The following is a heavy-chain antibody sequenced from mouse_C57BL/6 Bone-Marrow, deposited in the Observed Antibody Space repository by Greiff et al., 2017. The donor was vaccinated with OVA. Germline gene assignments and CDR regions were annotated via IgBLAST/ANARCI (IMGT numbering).Heavy chain of an antibody. V-gene: IGHV3-6*01. J-gene: IGHJ2*01. CDR2: ISYDGSN. Sequence: EVKLMESGPGLVKPSQSLSLTCSVTGYSITSGYYWNWIRQFPGNKLEWMGYISYDGSNNYNPSLKNRISITRDPSKNQFFLKLNSVTTEDTATYYCASDLLCPFDYWGQGTTLTVSS. D-gene: IGHD2-1*01. CDR1: GYSITSGYY. CDR3: ASDLLCPFDY.